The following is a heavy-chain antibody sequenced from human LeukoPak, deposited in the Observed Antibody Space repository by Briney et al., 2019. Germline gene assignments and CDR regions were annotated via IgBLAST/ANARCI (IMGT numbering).Heavy chain of an antibody. J-gene: IGHJ5*02. CDR2: IIPIFGTA. V-gene: IGHV1-69*01. CDR3: ARGIVITGTTDWFDP. D-gene: IGHD1-7*01. CDR1: GGTFSSYA. Sequence: ASVKVSCKASGGTFSSYAISWVRQAPGQGLEWMGGIIPIFGTANYAQKFQGRVTITADESTSTAYMELSSLRSEDTAVYYCARGIVITGTTDWFDPWGQGTLVTVSS.